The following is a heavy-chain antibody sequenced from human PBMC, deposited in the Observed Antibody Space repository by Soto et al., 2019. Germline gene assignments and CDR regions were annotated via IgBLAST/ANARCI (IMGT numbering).Heavy chain of an antibody. CDR3: ARNSYTSGDDDSYYFDY. Sequence: EASVKVSCKASGYTFTRYAMHWVRQAPGQRPEWMGWINPGNGDTKYSEKLQGRVTFTRDTSATTIYMELSSLRSEDTALYYCARNSYTSGDDDSYYFDYWGQGTPVTVSS. J-gene: IGHJ4*02. D-gene: IGHD2-21*02. V-gene: IGHV1-3*01. CDR1: GYTFTRYA. CDR2: INPGNGDT.